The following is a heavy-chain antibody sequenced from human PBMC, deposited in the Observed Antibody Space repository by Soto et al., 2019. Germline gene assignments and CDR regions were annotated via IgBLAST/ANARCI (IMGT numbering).Heavy chain of an antibody. CDR2: IYHAGST. CDR1: GGSISTRNW. Sequence: QVQLQESGPGLVKSSGTLSLTCAVSGGSISTRNWWTWVRQPPGKGLEWIGEIYHAGSTNYNPSLKGRVTMSIDKSKNHFSLNLSSVTAADTAVYYCATYSYGSGDSGRFDPWGQGTLVTVSS. J-gene: IGHJ5*02. CDR3: ATYSYGSGDSGRFDP. V-gene: IGHV4-4*02. D-gene: IGHD3-10*01.